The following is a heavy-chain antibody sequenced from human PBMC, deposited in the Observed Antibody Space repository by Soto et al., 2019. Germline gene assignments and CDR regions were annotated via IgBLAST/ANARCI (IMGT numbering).Heavy chain of an antibody. D-gene: IGHD3-10*01. CDR2: IYYSGST. CDR3: ARXGRYYYGSGSPPRYYFDY. J-gene: IGHJ4*02. Sequence: SETLSLTCTVSGGSISSSSYYWGWIRQPPGKGLEWIGSIYYSGSTYYNPSLKSRVTISVDTSKNQFSLKLSSVTAADTAVYYCARXGRYYYGSGSPPRYYFDYWGQGTLVTVSS. CDR1: GGSISSSSYY. V-gene: IGHV4-39*01.